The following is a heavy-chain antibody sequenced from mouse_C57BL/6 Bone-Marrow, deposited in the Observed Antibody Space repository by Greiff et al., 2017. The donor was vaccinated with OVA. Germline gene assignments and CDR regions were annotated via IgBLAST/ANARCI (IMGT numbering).Heavy chain of an antibody. CDR2: IYPGDGAT. Sequence: QVQLQQSGAELVKPGASVKISCKASGYAFRSYWTNWVKQRPGQGLEWIGQIYPGDGATNYNGKFKGNATLTVHKSSSTAYMQLSSLTSEDSAVYFCARDWGYFDYWGQGTTLTVSS. J-gene: IGHJ2*01. V-gene: IGHV1-80*01. CDR1: GYAFRSYW. CDR3: ARDWGYFDY.